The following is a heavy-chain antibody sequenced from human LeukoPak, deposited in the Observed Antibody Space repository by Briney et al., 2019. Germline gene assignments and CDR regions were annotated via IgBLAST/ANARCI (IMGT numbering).Heavy chain of an antibody. CDR3: ARAGKWLRLSTFDY. Sequence: GGSLRLSCAASGFTFSSYSMNWVRQAPGKGLEWVSSISSSSSYIYYADSVKGRFTISRDNAKNSLYLQMNSLRAEDTAVYYCARAGKWLRLSTFDYWGQGTLVTVSS. V-gene: IGHV3-21*01. CDR2: ISSSSSYI. CDR1: GFTFSSYS. J-gene: IGHJ4*02. D-gene: IGHD5-12*01.